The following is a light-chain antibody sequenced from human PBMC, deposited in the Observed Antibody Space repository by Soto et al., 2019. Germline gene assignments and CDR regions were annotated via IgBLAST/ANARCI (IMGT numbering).Light chain of an antibody. Sequence: QSALTQPASVSAPPGQSIAISCTGTSSDIGGYNHVSWYQQHSGKAPKLMIYEVSKRPSGVSNRFSGSKSGNTASLTISGLQAEDEADYYCSSYTRSSTWVFGGGTKLTVL. CDR3: SSYTRSSTWV. J-gene: IGLJ3*02. CDR2: EVS. CDR1: SSDIGGYNH. V-gene: IGLV2-14*01.